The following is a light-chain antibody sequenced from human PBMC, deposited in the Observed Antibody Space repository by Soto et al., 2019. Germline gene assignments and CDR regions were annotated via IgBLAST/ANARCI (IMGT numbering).Light chain of an antibody. CDR2: LGS. CDR1: QSLLDSNGYNY. V-gene: IGKV2-28*01. J-gene: IGKJ1*01. CDR3: MQALQSPTT. Sequence: DIVMTQSPLSLRVTPGETASISCRSSQSLLDSNGYNYLDWYLQKSGQSPQLLIYLGSNRASGVPARFSGSGSGTEFTLKISRVEDEDVGVYYCMQALQSPTTFGQGTKVEIK.